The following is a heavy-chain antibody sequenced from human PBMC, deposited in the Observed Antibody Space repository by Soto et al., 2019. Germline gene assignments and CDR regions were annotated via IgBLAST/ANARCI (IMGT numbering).Heavy chain of an antibody. J-gene: IGHJ4*02. CDR1: GFTFSSYG. CDR2: ISYDGSNK. D-gene: IGHD6-13*01. V-gene: IGHV3-30*18. Sequence: QVQLVESGGGVVQPGRSLRLSCAASGFTFSSYGMHWVRQAPGKGLEWVAVISYDGSNKYYADSVKGRFTISRDNSKNTLYLQMNSLRAEDTAVYYCAKGTPAGTELGYWGQGILVTVSS. CDR3: AKGTPAGTELGY.